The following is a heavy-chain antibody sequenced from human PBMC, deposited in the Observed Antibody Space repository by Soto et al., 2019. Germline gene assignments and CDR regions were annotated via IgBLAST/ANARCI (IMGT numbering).Heavy chain of an antibody. D-gene: IGHD3-22*01. CDR1: GYTFTSYG. V-gene: IGHV1-18*01. CDR2: ISAYNGNT. J-gene: IGHJ4*02. Sequence: QVQLVQSGAEVKKPGASVKVSGKASGYTFTSYGISWVRQAPGQGLEWMGWISAYNGNTNYAQKLQGRVTMTTDTSTSTAYVERRSLRSDDTAVYYCALSFDSSGYFRHWGQGTLVTVSS. CDR3: ALSFDSSGYFRH.